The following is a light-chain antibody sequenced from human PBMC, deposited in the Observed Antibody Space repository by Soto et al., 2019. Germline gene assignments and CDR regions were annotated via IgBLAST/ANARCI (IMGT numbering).Light chain of an antibody. CDR1: QNIGSN. V-gene: IGKV3-15*01. J-gene: IGKJ4*01. CDR3: EQYHSWPLT. Sequence: EIVMTQSPLTLSVSPGESATLSCRASQNIGSNLAWYQQKPGQAPRLLIYRASTRATGIPATFSGSGSGTEFTLTFSSLQSEDFAVYHCEQYHSWPLTFGGGTKVEI. CDR2: RAS.